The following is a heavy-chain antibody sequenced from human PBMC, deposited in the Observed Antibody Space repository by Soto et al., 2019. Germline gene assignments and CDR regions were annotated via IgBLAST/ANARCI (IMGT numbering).Heavy chain of an antibody. Sequence: WGSLRLSCAASGFTFSSYAMSWVRQAPGKGLEWVSAISGSGGSTYYADSVKGRFTISRDNSKNTLYLQMNSLRAEDTAVYYCAKDLSRAAAVKNWFDPWGQGTLVTVSS. J-gene: IGHJ5*02. CDR1: GFTFSSYA. CDR2: ISGSGGST. D-gene: IGHD6-13*01. CDR3: AKDLSRAAAVKNWFDP. V-gene: IGHV3-23*01.